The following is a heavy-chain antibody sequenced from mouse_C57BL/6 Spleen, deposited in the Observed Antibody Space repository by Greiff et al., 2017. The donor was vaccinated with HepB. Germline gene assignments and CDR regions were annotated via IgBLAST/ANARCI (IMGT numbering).Heavy chain of an antibody. CDR1: GYTFTDYN. D-gene: IGHD1-1*01. CDR3: AKRAITTVVATVDWYFDV. CDR2: INPNNGGT. Sequence: VQLQQSGPELVKPGASVKIPCKASGYTFTDYNMDWVKQSHGKSLEWIGDINPNNGGTIYNQKFKGKATLTVDKSSSTAYMELRSLTSEDTAVYYCAKRAITTVVATVDWYFDVWGTGTTVTVSS. J-gene: IGHJ1*03. V-gene: IGHV1-18*01.